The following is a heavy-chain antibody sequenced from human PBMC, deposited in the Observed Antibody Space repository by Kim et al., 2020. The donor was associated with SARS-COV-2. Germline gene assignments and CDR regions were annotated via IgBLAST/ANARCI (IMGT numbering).Heavy chain of an antibody. CDR3: ARVGSVLRYFDWIY. Sequence: DSVKGRFTISRDKSKNTLYLQMNSLRAEDTAVYYCARVGSVLRYFDWIYWGQGTLVTVSS. D-gene: IGHD3-9*01. V-gene: IGHV3-30*01. J-gene: IGHJ4*02.